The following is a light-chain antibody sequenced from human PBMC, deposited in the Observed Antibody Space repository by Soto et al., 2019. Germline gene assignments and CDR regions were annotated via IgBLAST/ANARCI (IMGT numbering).Light chain of an antibody. CDR2: DVT. CDR3: SSFTSSLTRI. Sequence: QSVLTQPASVSGSPGQAITISCTGTSGDVGGYNFVSWYQQHPGKAPKLVIYDVTNRPSGVSNRFSGSKSGNTASLTISGLQAEDEAHYYCSSFTSSLTRIFGGGTQLTVL. CDR1: SGDVGGYNF. J-gene: IGLJ2*01. V-gene: IGLV2-14*03.